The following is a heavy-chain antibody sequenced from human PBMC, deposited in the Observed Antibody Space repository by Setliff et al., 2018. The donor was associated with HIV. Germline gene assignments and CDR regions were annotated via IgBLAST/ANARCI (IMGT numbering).Heavy chain of an antibody. CDR2: IYTSGST. CDR1: GVSISNYY. CDR3: ARAVGASYATPYLDY. D-gene: IGHD1-26*01. Sequence: NPSETLSLTCTVSGVSISNYYWSWIRQPAGKGLEWIGHIYTSGSTNYNPSLKSRVTISVDTSKNQFSLKLSSVTAADTAVYYCARAVGASYATPYLDYWGRGTLVTVSS. J-gene: IGHJ4*02. V-gene: IGHV4-4*07.